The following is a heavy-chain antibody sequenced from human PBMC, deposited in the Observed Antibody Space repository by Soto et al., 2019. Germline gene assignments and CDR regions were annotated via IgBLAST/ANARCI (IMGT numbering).Heavy chain of an antibody. Sequence: AVKVSCKSSGGTFSSYSISWVRQAPGQGLEWMGGVIPVFGLATYAQKVQGRVTITADKSTNTAYMEVSSLRSEDTAVYYCARGKSYYGSGKGIYDYYSLDVWGQGTTVTVSS. CDR3: ARGKSYYGSGKGIYDYYSLDV. J-gene: IGHJ6*02. D-gene: IGHD3-10*01. CDR2: VIPVFGLA. V-gene: IGHV1-69*10. CDR1: GGTFSSYS.